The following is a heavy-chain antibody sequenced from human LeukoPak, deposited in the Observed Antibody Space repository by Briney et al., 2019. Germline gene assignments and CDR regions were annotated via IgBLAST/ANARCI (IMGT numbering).Heavy chain of an antibody. CDR2: ISSSSTI. V-gene: IGHV3-48*04. CDR3: ARSSPRLRWYPDY. J-gene: IGHJ4*02. Sequence: GGSLRLSCAASGFTFSSYSMNWVRQAPGKGLEWVSYISSSSTIYYADSVKGRFTISRDNAKNSLYLQMNSLRAEDTAVYYCARSSPRLRWYPDYWGQGTLVTVSS. CDR1: GFTFSSYS. D-gene: IGHD4-23*01.